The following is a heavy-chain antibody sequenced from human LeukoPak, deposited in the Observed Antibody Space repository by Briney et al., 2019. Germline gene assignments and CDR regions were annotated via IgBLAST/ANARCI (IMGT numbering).Heavy chain of an antibody. Sequence: SGGSLRLSCAASGFTFTTYNMNWVRQAPGKGLEWVSYISTTSSNIYYADSVEGRFTISRDNAKNLLYLQMDSLRDEDTAVYYCSRDGGFWSAYPLDYWGQGTLVTVSA. CDR1: GFTFTTYN. CDR3: SRDGGFWSAYPLDY. V-gene: IGHV3-48*02. D-gene: IGHD3-3*01. J-gene: IGHJ4*02. CDR2: ISTTSSNI.